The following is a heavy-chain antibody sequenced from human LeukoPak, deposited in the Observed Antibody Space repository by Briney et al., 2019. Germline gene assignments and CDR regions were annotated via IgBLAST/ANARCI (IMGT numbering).Heavy chain of an antibody. Sequence: PSETLSLTCTVSGGSISSGSYYWSWIRQPAGKGLEWIGRIYTSGSTNYNPSLKSRVTISVGTSKNQFSLKLSSVTAADTAVYYCGRDGRYCSGGSCYLGGQGTLVTVSS. CDR1: GGSISSGSYY. J-gene: IGHJ4*02. V-gene: IGHV4-61*02. D-gene: IGHD2-15*01. CDR2: IYTSGST. CDR3: GRDGRYCSGGSCYL.